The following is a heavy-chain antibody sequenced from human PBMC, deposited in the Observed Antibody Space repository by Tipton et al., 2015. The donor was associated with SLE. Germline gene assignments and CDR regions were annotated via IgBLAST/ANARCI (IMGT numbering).Heavy chain of an antibody. CDR2: IITNENT. CDR1: GGSISSYY. CDR3: ARWPGYCNGGNCEGDRRYFDP. J-gene: IGHJ5*02. V-gene: IGHV4-4*07. Sequence: TLSLTCTVSGGSISSYYWSWIRQPAGGGLEWIGRIITNENTNYNPSLKRRVTMSVETSKNHFSLKLISVTAPDTALYYCARWPGYCNGGNCEGDRRYFDPWGPGILVTVSS. D-gene: IGHD2-15*01.